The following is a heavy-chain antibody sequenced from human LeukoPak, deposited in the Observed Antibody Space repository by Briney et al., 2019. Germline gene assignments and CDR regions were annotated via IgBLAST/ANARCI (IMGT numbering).Heavy chain of an antibody. CDR3: ATEYYGSFNF. CDR1: GFTFSNYG. D-gene: IGHD1-26*01. J-gene: IGHJ4*02. Sequence: GGSLRLSCAASGFTFSNYGMHWVRQAPGKGLEWVGRIQANSAGGTTDYAAPVKGRFAISRDDSKNMLYLQMNSLVSEDSAVYFCATEYYGSFNFWGQGILVTASS. CDR2: IQANSAGGTT. V-gene: IGHV3-15*01.